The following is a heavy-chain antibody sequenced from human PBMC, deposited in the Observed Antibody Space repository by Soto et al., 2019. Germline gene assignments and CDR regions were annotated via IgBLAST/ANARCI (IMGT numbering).Heavy chain of an antibody. CDR3: ERRGLTICGVVGAFDI. J-gene: IGHJ3*02. V-gene: IGHV3-11*01. CDR1: GFTFSDYY. D-gene: IGHD3-3*01. CDR2: TSSSGSTI. Sequence: QVQLVESGGGLVKPGGSLRLSCAASGFTFSDYYMSWIRQAPGKGLEWVSYTSSSGSTIYYADSVKRRYTISRDNAENSLYLQMNSLRAEDTAVYYCERRGLTICGVVGAFDIWGQGTMVTVSS.